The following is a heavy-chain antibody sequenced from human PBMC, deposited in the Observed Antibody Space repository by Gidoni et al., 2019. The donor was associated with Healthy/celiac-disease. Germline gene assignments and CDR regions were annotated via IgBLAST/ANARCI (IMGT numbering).Heavy chain of an antibody. CDR1: GFTFSSYR. CDR3: ARDIAAAGSFTTSHYYYGMDV. D-gene: IGHD6-13*01. CDR2: ISSSSSTI. Sequence: EVQLVESGGGLVQPGGSLRLCCAASGFTFSSYRLNWVRQAPGKGLEWVSYISSSSSTIYYAYSVKGRFTISRDNAKNSLYLQMNSLRAEDTAVYYCARDIAAAGSFTTSHYYYGMDVWGQGTTVTVSS. V-gene: IGHV3-48*01. J-gene: IGHJ6*02.